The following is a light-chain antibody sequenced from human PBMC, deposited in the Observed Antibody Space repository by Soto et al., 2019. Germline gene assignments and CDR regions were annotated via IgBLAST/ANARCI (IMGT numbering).Light chain of an antibody. CDR3: CSYAGSNTYV. Sequence: QSVLTQPRSVSGSPGQSVTISCTGTSSDVGGYNYVSWYQQHPGKAPKLMIYDVSKRPSGVPDRFSGSKSGNTASLTISGLQAEDEADYYCCSYAGSNTYVFASGTQLTVL. J-gene: IGLJ7*01. CDR1: SSDVGGYNY. V-gene: IGLV2-11*01. CDR2: DVS.